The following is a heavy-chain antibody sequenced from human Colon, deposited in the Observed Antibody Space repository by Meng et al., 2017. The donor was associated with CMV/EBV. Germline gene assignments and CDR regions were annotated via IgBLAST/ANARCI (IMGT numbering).Heavy chain of an antibody. CDR1: GGSISSYY. Sequence: GSLRLSCTVSGGSISSYYWSWIRQSPGKGLEWIGYIYYSGSTNYNPSLKSRVTISVDTSKNQFSLKLSSVTAADTAVYYCARENIVVVNGIQNWFDPWGQGTLVTVSS. J-gene: IGHJ5*02. V-gene: IGHV4-59*01. D-gene: IGHD2-21*01. CDR2: IYYSGST. CDR3: ARENIVVVNGIQNWFDP.